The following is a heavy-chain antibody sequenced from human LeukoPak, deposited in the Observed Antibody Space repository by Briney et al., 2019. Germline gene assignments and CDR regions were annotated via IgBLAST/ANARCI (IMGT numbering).Heavy chain of an antibody. CDR2: IIPIFGTA. Sequence: SVKVSCKASGGTFSSYAISWVRQAPGQGLEWMGRIIPIFGTANYAQKFQGRVTITTDESTSTAYMELSSLRSEDTAVYYCARDRHRSSGWSFDYWGQGTLVTVSS. J-gene: IGHJ4*02. V-gene: IGHV1-69*05. CDR3: ARDRHRSSGWSFDY. CDR1: GGTFSSYA. D-gene: IGHD6-19*01.